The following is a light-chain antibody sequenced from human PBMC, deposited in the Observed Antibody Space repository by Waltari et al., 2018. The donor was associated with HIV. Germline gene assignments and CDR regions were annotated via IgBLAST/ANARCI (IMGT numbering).Light chain of an antibody. CDR1: QGISSA. CDR3: QQFSDYLFT. V-gene: IGKV1D-13*01. J-gene: IGKJ3*01. CDR2: DAS. Sequence: AIQLTQSPSPLSASVGDIVTITCRASQGISSALAWYQQKPGRPPKLLIYDASTLESGVPSRFSGSGSGTDFSLIISSLQPEDFATYYCQQFSDYLFTFGPGTTVDI.